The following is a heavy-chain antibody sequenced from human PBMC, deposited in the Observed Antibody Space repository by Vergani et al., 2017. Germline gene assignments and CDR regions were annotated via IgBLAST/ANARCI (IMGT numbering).Heavy chain of an antibody. Sequence: QVQLVQSGAEVKKPGASVKVSCKASGYTFTSYYMHWVRQAPGQGLEWMGIINPSGGSTSYAQKFQGRVTITRDMSTSTAYMELSSLRSKDTAVYYCARTLVTTVVTTVRGDFDYWGQGTLVTVSS. V-gene: IGHV1-46*01. CDR3: ARTLVTTVVTTVRGDFDY. J-gene: IGHJ4*02. CDR2: INPSGGST. D-gene: IGHD4-23*01. CDR1: GYTFTSYY.